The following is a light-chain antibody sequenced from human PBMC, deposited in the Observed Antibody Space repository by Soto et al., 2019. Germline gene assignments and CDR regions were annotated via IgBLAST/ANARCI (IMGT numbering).Light chain of an antibody. Sequence: EIVMTQSPATLSVSPGERVRLSCRASQSVRSNLAWYQQKPGQAPRLLIYGASTRATGLPARFSGSGSGTDFTLTISSLQSEDFAVYYCQQYNTWPPITFGGGSKVDIK. CDR2: GAS. V-gene: IGKV3-15*01. J-gene: IGKJ4*01. CDR3: QQYNTWPPIT. CDR1: QSVRSN.